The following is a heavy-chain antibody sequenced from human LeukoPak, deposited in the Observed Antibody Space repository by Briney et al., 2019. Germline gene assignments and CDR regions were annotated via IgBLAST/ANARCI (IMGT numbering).Heavy chain of an antibody. CDR3: ARDGHFDY. D-gene: IGHD3/OR15-3a*01. J-gene: IGHJ4*02. CDR2: ISSSSSTI. CDR1: GFTFSSYS. V-gene: IGHV3-48*01. Sequence: PGGSLRLSCAASGFTFSSYSMNWVRQAPGKGLEWVSYISSSSSTIYYADSVKGRFTISRDNAKNSLYLQMDSLRAEDTAVYYCARDGHFDYWGQGTLVTVSS.